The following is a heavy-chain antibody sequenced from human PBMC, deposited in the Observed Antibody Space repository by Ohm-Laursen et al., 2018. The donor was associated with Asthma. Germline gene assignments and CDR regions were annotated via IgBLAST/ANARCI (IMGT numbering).Heavy chain of an antibody. CDR1: GFIFSDYY. J-gene: IGHJ5*02. CDR3: AMSSSSCYSSGCWFDP. V-gene: IGHV3-11*06. Sequence: SLRLSCSASGFIFSDYYMSWIRQAPGKELEWVSYISGSGDYTNYADSVKSRFTVSRDNAKNSLYLQMNSLRAEDTAVYYCAMSSSSCYSSGCWFDPWGQGSLVTVSS. D-gene: IGHD2-2*01. CDR2: ISGSGDYT.